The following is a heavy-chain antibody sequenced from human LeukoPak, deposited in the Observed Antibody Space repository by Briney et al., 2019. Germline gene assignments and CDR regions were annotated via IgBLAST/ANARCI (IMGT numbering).Heavy chain of an antibody. CDR1: GFSFSSYA. CDR3: AKDRGTGTTRPGFDY. Sequence: GGSLRLSCAASGFSFSSYAMNWVRQAPGKGLEWVSVITASGAGTYYADSVKGRFTLSRDNSKNTMYLEMDSLRADDTAVYYCAKDRGTGTTRPGFDYWGQGTLVTVSS. V-gene: IGHV3-23*01. J-gene: IGHJ4*02. CDR2: ITASGAGT. D-gene: IGHD4-11*01.